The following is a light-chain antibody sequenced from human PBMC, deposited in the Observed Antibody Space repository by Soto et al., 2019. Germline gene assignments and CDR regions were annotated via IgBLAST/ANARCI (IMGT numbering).Light chain of an antibody. CDR2: KAT. Sequence: DIQMTQSPSTLSAFVGDRVTISCRASQSISGWLAWYQQKPGKAPKLLIYKATSLETGVPSRFSGSGSGTEFTLTSSSLQPVESATYYCRQYSPNSWTFGPGTKLEIK. V-gene: IGKV1-5*03. CDR3: RQYSPNSWT. J-gene: IGKJ1*01. CDR1: QSISGW.